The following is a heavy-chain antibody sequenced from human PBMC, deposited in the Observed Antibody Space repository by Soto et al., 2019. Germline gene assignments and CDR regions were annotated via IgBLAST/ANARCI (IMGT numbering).Heavy chain of an antibody. J-gene: IGHJ3*02. CDR1: GVTFSSYT. Sequence: SGKVSCKASGVTFSSYTISWVRQAPGQGIEWMGRIIPIRGIATYAQKFQGRVTITADKSTSTAYMELSSLRSEDTAVYYCASGESYYDFWSGSAFDIWGQGTMVTVSS. D-gene: IGHD3-3*01. V-gene: IGHV1-69*02. CDR2: IIPIRGIA. CDR3: ASGESYYDFWSGSAFDI.